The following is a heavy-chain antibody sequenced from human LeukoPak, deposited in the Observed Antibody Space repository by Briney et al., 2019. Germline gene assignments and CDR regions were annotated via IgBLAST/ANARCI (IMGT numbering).Heavy chain of an antibody. CDR2: IYYSGST. V-gene: IGHV4-39*07. CDR3: ARGYSSSWYLNWFDP. CDR1: GGSISSSSYY. D-gene: IGHD6-13*01. Sequence: SETLSLTCTVSGGSISSSSYYWGWIRQPPGKGLEWIGSIYYSGSTYYNPSLKSRVTISVDTSKNQFSLKLGSVTAADTAVYYCARGYSSSWYLNWFDPWGQGTLVTVSS. J-gene: IGHJ5*02.